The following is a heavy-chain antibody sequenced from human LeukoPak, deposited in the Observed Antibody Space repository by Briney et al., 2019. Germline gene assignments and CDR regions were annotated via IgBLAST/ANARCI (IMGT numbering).Heavy chain of an antibody. CDR2: INHSGST. J-gene: IGHJ6*03. V-gene: IGHV4-34*01. D-gene: IGHD3-3*01. CDR1: GGSFSGYY. CDR3: ARGQRTIFGVVIRKNQPGVAPMDV. Sequence: SETLSLTCAVYGGSFSGYYWSWIRQPPGKGLEWIGEINHSGSTNYNPSLKSRVTISVDTSKNQFSLKLSSVTAADTAVYYCARGQRTIFGVVIRKNQPGVAPMDVWGKGTTVTVSS.